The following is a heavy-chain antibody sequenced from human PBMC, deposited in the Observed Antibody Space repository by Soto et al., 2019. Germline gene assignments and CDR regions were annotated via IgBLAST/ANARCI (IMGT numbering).Heavy chain of an antibody. CDR3: ARGDTAMAFRYYYGMDV. D-gene: IGHD5-18*01. Sequence: QVQLVQSGAEVKKPGASVKVSCKASGYTFTGYYMHWVRQAPGQGLEWMGWINPNSGGTNYAQKFQGWVTMTRDTYISTAYMELSRLRSDDTAVYYCARGDTAMAFRYYYGMDVWGQGTTVTVSS. V-gene: IGHV1-2*04. CDR2: INPNSGGT. J-gene: IGHJ6*02. CDR1: GYTFTGYY.